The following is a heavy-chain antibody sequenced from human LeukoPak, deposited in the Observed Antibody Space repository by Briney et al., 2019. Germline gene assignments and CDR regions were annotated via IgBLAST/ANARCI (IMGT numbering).Heavy chain of an antibody. CDR1: GGSISSGGYS. J-gene: IGHJ4*02. CDR3: ARGRHDIAHDY. V-gene: IGHV4-30-2*01. D-gene: IGHD3-9*01. Sequence: PSQTLSLTCAVSGGSISSGGYSWSWIRQPPGKGLEWIGYIYHSGSTYYNPSLKSRVTISVDRSKNQFSLKLSSVTAADTAVYYCARGRHDIAHDYWGQGTLVTVSS. CDR2: IYHSGST.